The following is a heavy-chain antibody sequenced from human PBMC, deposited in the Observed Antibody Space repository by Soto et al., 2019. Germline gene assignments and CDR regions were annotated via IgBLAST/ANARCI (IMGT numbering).Heavy chain of an antibody. CDR3: ARRGYSGYDWERYYYYGMDV. J-gene: IGHJ6*02. D-gene: IGHD5-12*01. CDR1: GYTFTSYY. Sequence: GASVKVSCKASGYTFTSYYMHWVRQAPGQGLEWMGIINPSGGSTSYAQKFQGRVTMTRDTSTSTVYMELSSLRSEDTAVYYCARRGYSGYDWERYYYYGMDVWGQGTTVPISS. V-gene: IGHV1-46*01. CDR2: INPSGGST.